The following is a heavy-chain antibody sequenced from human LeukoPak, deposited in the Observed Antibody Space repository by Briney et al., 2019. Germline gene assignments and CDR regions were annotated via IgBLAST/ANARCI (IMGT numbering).Heavy chain of an antibody. D-gene: IGHD3-10*01. Sequence: SETPSLTCTVSGGSISSYYWSWIRQPPGKGLEWIGYIYYSGSTSYNPSLKSRVTISADTSKNQFSLKLSSVTAADTAVYYCAREATMVRGLSWFDPWGQGTLVTVSS. CDR2: IYYSGST. J-gene: IGHJ5*02. V-gene: IGHV4-59*12. CDR1: GGSISSYY. CDR3: AREATMVRGLSWFDP.